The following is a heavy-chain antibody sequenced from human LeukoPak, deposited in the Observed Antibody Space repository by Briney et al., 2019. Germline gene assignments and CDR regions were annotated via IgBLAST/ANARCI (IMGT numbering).Heavy chain of an antibody. J-gene: IGHJ4*02. CDR3: AREQFHGYNSRALDN. CDR2: ISYSGST. Sequence: SETLSLTCTVSGGSISSFYWSWIRQPPGKGLEWIGYISYSGSTNYNPSLKSRVTISVDTSKTQFSLKLNSVTAADTAVYYCAREQFHGYNSRALDNWGQGTLVTVSS. CDR1: GGSISSFY. V-gene: IGHV4-59*01. D-gene: IGHD5-24*01.